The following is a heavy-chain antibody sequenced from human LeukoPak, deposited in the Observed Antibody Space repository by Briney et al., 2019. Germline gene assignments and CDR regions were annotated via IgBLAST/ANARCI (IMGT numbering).Heavy chain of an antibody. CDR1: GFTFSSYG. J-gene: IGHJ4*02. CDR2: IRYDGSNK. V-gene: IGHV3-30*02. D-gene: IGHD4-17*01. Sequence: PGGSLRLSCAASGFTFSSYGMHWVRQAPGKGLEWVAFIRYDGSNKYYADSVKGRFTISRDNSKNTLYLQMNSLRAEDTAVYYCAKGDRYGDYYFDYWGQGTLVTVSS. CDR3: AKGDRYGDYYFDY.